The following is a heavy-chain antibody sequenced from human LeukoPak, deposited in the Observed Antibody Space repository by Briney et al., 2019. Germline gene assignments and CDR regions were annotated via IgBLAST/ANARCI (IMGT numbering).Heavy chain of an antibody. CDR1: GYSFTSYG. Sequence: ASVKVSCKASGYSFTSYGISWVRQAPGQGLEWMGWISAYNGNTNYAQKLQGRVTMTTDTSTSTAYMELRSLRSDDTAVYYCARDGDCSGGSWGTTCNYMDVWGKGTTVTVSS. V-gene: IGHV1-18*01. CDR3: ARDGDCSGGSWGTTCNYMDV. D-gene: IGHD2-15*01. J-gene: IGHJ6*03. CDR2: ISAYNGNT.